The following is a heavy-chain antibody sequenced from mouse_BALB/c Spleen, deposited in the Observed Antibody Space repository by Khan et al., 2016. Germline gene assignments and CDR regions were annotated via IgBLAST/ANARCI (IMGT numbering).Heavy chain of an antibody. J-gene: IGHJ2*01. Sequence: EVKLLESGGGLVQPGGSLKLSCAASGFDFSRYWMSWVRQAPGKGLEWIGEINPDSSTINYTPSLKDKFIISRDNAKNTLHLQMSKVRSEDTALYYCARLHYYGYMNYWGQGTTRTVSS. CDR1: GFDFSRYW. CDR3: ARLHYYGYMNY. V-gene: IGHV4-1*02. CDR2: INPDSSTI. D-gene: IGHD1-2*01.